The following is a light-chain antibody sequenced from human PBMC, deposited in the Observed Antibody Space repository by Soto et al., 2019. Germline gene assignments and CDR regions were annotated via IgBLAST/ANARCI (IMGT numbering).Light chain of an antibody. CDR3: QQRSNWPRIT. Sequence: EIVLTQSPATLSLSPGERATLSCRASESVRGYLAWYQQKPGQAPRLLIHDASNRATGVPVRFSGSGSETAFTLTISSLEPEDSAVYYWQQRSNWPRITFGQGTPLEIK. CDR1: ESVRGY. J-gene: IGKJ5*01. CDR2: DAS. V-gene: IGKV3-11*01.